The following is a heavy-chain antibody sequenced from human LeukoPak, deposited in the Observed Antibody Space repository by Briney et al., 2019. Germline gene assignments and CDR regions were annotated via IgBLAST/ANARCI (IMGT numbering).Heavy chain of an antibody. CDR1: GFTFDDYG. CDR2: INWNGGST. D-gene: IGHD6-13*01. CDR3: ARRLTSSWYFAFDI. V-gene: IGHV3-20*04. J-gene: IGHJ3*02. Sequence: GSLRLSCAASGFTFDDYGMSWVRQAPGKGLEWVSGINWNGGSTGYADSVKGRFTISRDNAKNSLYLQMNSLRAEDTALYYCARRLTSSWYFAFDIWGQGTMVTVSS.